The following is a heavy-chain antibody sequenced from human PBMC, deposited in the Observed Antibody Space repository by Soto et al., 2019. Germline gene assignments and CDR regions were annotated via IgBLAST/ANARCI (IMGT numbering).Heavy chain of an antibody. D-gene: IGHD3-3*01. CDR1: GYTFPSYG. CDR2: ISAHNGHT. CDR3: ARDGGRLTDH. J-gene: IGHJ4*01. V-gene: IGHV1-18*01. Sequence: QVHLVQSGAEVKKPGASVKVSCKASGYTFPSYGISWIGQAPGQGRGWMGWISAHNGHTKYTQKFLGRGTMSTDISTSTDHMELRGLRCDDTAVYYCARDGGRLTDHWGHGTLVTVYS.